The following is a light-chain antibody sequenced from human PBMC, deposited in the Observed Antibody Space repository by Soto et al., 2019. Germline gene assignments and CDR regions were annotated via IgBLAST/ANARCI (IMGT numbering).Light chain of an antibody. CDR1: QSDSSRY. V-gene: IGKV3D-20*02. CDR2: ATS. J-gene: IGKJ5*01. CDR3: QQRSNWPPT. Sequence: IVLTQSPGTQSFSPGETDALSCSVSQSDSSRYLAWYQQKSGQAPRLLIYATSSRATDIPDRFIGYGSGTDFTLTISSLEPEDFAVYYCQQRSNWPPTFGQGTRVEIK.